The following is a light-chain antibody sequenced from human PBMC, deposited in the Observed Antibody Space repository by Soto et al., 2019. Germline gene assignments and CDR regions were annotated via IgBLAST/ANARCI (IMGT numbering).Light chain of an antibody. J-gene: IGLJ2*01. CDR2: INN. V-gene: IGLV1-44*01. Sequence: QSALTQPPSVSGTPGHKVSISCSGSTSNLGGNTVNWYQQLPRTAPKLLIYINNQRPSGVPGRFSGSKSGTTASLAISGLRSEDEADFYCAAWDDSLNAVVFGGGTKLTVL. CDR1: TSNLGGNT. CDR3: AAWDDSLNAVV.